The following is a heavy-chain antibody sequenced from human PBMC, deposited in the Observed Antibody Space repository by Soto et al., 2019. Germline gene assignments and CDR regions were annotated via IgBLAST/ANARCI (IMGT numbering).Heavy chain of an antibody. Sequence: PGGSLRLSCAASGFTFSSYAMSWVRQAPGKGLEWVSAISGSGGSTYYADSVKGRFTISRDNSKNTLYLQMNSLRAEDTAVYYCARDRFELFADTSRPLRYYDYWGQGTLVTVSS. D-gene: IGHD3-3*01. CDR3: ARDRFELFADTSRPLRYYDY. CDR2: ISGSGGST. CDR1: GFTFSSYA. J-gene: IGHJ4*02. V-gene: IGHV3-23*01.